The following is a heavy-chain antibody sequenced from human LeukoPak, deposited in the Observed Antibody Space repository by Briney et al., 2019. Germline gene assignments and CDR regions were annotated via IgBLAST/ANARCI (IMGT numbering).Heavy chain of an antibody. CDR3: ARVGQAAMIGWFDP. Sequence: SQTLSLTCTVSGGSISSGGYYWSWIRQHPGKGLEWIGYIYYSGSTYYNPSLKSRVTISVDTSKNQFSLKLSSVTAADTAVYYCARVGQAAMIGWFDPWGQGTLVTVSS. CDR1: GGSISSGGYY. CDR2: IYYSGST. J-gene: IGHJ5*02. D-gene: IGHD2-2*01. V-gene: IGHV4-31*03.